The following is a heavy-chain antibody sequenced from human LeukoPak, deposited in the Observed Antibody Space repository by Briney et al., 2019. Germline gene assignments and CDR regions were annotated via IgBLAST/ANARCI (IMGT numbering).Heavy chain of an antibody. CDR2: INPSGGST. CDR3: ARDHYYDSSGYDY. V-gene: IGHV1-46*01. D-gene: IGHD3-22*01. J-gene: IGHJ4*02. Sequence: GALAKVSCKAPGYTFTIFYMHWVRQAPGQGLERKGIINPSGGSTSYAQKFQGRVTMTRDMSTSTVYMELSSLRSEDTAVYYCARDHYYDSSGYDYWGQGTLVTVSS. CDR1: GYTFTIFY.